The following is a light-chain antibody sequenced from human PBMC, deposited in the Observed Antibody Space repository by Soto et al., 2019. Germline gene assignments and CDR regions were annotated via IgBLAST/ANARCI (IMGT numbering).Light chain of an antibody. J-gene: IGKJ1*01. CDR3: HQRSNWPPT. V-gene: IGKV3-11*01. CDR1: QSVSTY. CDR2: DAS. Sequence: EIVLTQSPVTLSLSPGERATLSCRASQSVSTYLGWYQQRPGQPPRLLIYDASNRATGIPARFSGSGSGTDFTLTISSPEPEDFAVYYCHQRSNWPPTFGQGTKVEIK.